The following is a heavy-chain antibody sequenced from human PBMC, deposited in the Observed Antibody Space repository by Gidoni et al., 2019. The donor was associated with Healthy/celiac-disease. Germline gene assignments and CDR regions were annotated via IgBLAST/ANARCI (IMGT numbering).Heavy chain of an antibody. CDR3: ARHSGPGYYYGMDV. D-gene: IGHD5-12*01. CDR1: GGSISSSSYY. J-gene: IGHJ6*02. V-gene: IGHV4-39*01. Sequence: KPSETLSLTCTVSGGSISSSSYYWGWIRQPPGKGLAWIGSIYYSGSTYYNPSLKSRVTISVDTSKNQFSLKLSSVTAADTAVYYCARHSGPGYYYGMDVWGQGTTVTVSS. CDR2: IYYSGST.